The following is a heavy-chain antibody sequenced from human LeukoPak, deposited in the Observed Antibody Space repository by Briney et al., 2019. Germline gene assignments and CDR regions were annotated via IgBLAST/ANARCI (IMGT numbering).Heavy chain of an antibody. D-gene: IGHD2-21*01. CDR1: DHTLNIYW. CDR2: IFLDDSQI. CDR3: ATLTYSVAAHIDY. J-gene: IGHJ4*02. V-gene: IGHV5-51*01. Sequence: GESLKISFKESDHTLNIYWIAWVRQMPGRGLEWMGIIFLDDSQIEYNPSFQGQITISADKSVKTAYLQWDSLQTSDTALYYCATLTYSVAAHIDYWGQGTPVTVST.